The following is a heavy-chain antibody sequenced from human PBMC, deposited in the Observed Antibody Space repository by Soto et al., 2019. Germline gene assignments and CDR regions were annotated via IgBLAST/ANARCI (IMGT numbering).Heavy chain of an antibody. V-gene: IGHV1-69*13. Sequence: SSVKVSCKASGGTFSSYAISWVRQAPGQGLEWMGGIIPIFGTANYAQKFQGRVTSTADESTSTAYMELSRLRAEDTAVYYWARESRAYNWNSREYFDYWGQGTLVTVSS. D-gene: IGHD1-7*01. CDR1: GGTFSSYA. J-gene: IGHJ4*02. CDR2: IIPIFGTA. CDR3: ARESRAYNWNSREYFDY.